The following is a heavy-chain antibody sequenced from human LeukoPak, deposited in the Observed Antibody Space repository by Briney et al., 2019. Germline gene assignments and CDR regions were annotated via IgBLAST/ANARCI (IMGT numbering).Heavy chain of an antibody. CDR3: SLSGYNYGYYFDY. CDR2: MNPNSGNT. V-gene: IGHV1-8*01. CDR1: GYTFTIYD. D-gene: IGHD5-18*01. Sequence: ASVKVSCKASGYTFTIYDINWVRQAAGQGLEWMGWMNPNSGNTGYAQNFQGRVTITRNTSISTAYMELSSLRSEDTAVYFCSLSGYNYGYYFDYWGQGTLVTVSS. J-gene: IGHJ4*02.